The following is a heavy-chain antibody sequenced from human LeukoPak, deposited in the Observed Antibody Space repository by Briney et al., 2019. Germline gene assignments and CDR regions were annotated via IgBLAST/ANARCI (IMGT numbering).Heavy chain of an antibody. Sequence: SETQSLTCTVSSASISSTNHNWGWLRQPPGKGPEWIGNIYFSGTSYYNPSLKSRVIISVDTSKSQFSLKLNSVTAADTAVYYCARHAWGLNAFDVWGRGTMVIVPS. CDR2: IYFSGTS. D-gene: IGHD3-16*01. V-gene: IGHV4-39*01. CDR1: SASISSTNHN. J-gene: IGHJ3*01. CDR3: ARHAWGLNAFDV.